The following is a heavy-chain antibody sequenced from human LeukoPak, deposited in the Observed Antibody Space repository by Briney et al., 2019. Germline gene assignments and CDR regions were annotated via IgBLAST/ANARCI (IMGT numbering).Heavy chain of an antibody. CDR3: ARGPRGRDDYDILTGYYIPLPEGGI. D-gene: IGHD3-9*01. V-gene: IGHV1-8*02. CDR1: GGTFSSYA. J-gene: IGHJ4*02. Sequence: ASVKVSCKASGGTFSSYAISWVRQATGQGLEWMGWMNPNSGNTGYAQKFQGRVTMTRNTSISTAYMELSSLRSEDTAVYYCARGPRGRDDYDILTGYYIPLPEGGIWGQGTLVTVSS. CDR2: MNPNSGNT.